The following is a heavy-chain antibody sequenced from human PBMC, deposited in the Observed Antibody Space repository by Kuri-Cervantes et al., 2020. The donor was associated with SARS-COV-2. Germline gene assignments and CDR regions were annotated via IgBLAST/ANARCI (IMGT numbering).Heavy chain of an antibody. J-gene: IGHJ6*02. CDR1: GGSISSFY. D-gene: IGHD6-19*01. CDR3: ARYSSGWYPYYYGMDV. Sequence: GSLRLSCTVSGGSISSFYWNRIRQPPGKGLEWIGYISYSGSTYYNPSLKSRVTISVDTSKNQFSLKLSSVTAADTAVYYCARYSSGWYPYYYGMDVWGQGTTVTVSS. CDR2: ISYSGST. V-gene: IGHV4-59*04.